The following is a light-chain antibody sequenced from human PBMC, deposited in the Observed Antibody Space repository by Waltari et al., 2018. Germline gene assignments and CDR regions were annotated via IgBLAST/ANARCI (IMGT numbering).Light chain of an antibody. CDR2: YAS. CDR1: QSVGRS. V-gene: IGKV6D-21*02. J-gene: IGKJ2*01. Sequence: EIVLTQSPDFQSVTPKEAVPITCRASQSVGRSLHWYQQKADQSPKLLIKYASQPVSGVPSRFSGSGSVTDFTLTINSLDAEDAAVYYCHQSSTLPHTFGQGTKLEIK. CDR3: HQSSTLPHT.